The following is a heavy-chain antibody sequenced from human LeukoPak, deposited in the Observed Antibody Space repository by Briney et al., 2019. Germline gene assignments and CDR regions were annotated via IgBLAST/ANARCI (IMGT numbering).Heavy chain of an antibody. J-gene: IGHJ4*02. CDR3: ARGGGDSSGYTDY. CDR1: GGSISSYY. Sequence: SETLSLTCTVSGGSISSYYWSWIRQPPGKGLEWIGYIYYSGSTNYNPSLKSRVTISVDTSKNQLSLKLSSVTAADTAVYYCARGGGDSSGYTDYWGQGTLVTVSS. D-gene: IGHD3-22*01. CDR2: IYYSGST. V-gene: IGHV4-59*12.